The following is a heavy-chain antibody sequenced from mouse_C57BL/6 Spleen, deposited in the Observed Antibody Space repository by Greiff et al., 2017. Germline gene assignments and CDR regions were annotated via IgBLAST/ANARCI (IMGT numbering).Heavy chain of an antibody. CDR3: ARSGYDYDYDY. CDR1: GYTFTSYG. J-gene: IGHJ2*01. V-gene: IGHV1-81*01. CDR2: IYPRSGNT. D-gene: IGHD2-4*01. Sequence: VKLMESGAELARPGASVKLSCKASGYTFTSYGISWVKQRTGQGLEWIGEIYPRSGNTYYNEKFKGKATLTADKASSTAYMELRSLTSEDSAVYFCARSGYDYDYDYWGQGTTLTVSS.